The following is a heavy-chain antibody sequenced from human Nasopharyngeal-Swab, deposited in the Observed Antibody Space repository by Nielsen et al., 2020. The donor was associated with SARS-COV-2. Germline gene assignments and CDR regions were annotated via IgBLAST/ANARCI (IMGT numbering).Heavy chain of an antibody. V-gene: IGHV3-15*01. CDR3: TTGGRWELRPIDY. Sequence: CGAAAGFNFSNAWMSWVRQAPGKGLEWVGRIKSKTDGGTTDYAAPVKGRFTISRDDSKNTLYLQMNSLKTEDTAVYYCTTGGRWELRPIDYWGQGTLVTVSS. D-gene: IGHD1-26*01. CDR1: GFNFSNAW. CDR2: IKSKTDGGTT. J-gene: IGHJ4*02.